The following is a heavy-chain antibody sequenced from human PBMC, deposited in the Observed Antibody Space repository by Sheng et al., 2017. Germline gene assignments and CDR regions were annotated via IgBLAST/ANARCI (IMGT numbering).Heavy chain of an antibody. D-gene: IGHD6-19*01. CDR2: IDPNSGGT. V-gene: IGHV1-2*06. CDR1: GYTFTGYY. J-gene: IGHJ4*02. CDR3: ARDAAVAGDY. Sequence: QVQLVQSGAEMLKPGASVRVSCKASGYTFTGYYIHWVRQAPGQGLEWMGRIDPNSGGTIYAQKLQGRVTMTRDTSISTAYMDLTRLRSDDTAVYYCARDAAVAGDYWGQGTLVTVSS.